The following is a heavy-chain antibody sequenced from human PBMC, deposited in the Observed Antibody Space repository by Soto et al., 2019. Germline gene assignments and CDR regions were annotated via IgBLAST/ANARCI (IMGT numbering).Heavy chain of an antibody. Sequence: QVQVVQSGAEVKQPGASVKVSCKASGYTFTGYFIHWVRQAPGQGLECMGWINPNSGATYYAQKSRGRVTMTRDTSINTAYLELSSLRADDTAVYYCARGGTIVECGIRTGSVEYWGQGTLVTVSS. CDR2: INPNSGAT. J-gene: IGHJ4*02. D-gene: IGHD3-22*01. CDR3: ARGGTIVECGIRTGSVEY. CDR1: GYTFTGYF. V-gene: IGHV1-2*02.